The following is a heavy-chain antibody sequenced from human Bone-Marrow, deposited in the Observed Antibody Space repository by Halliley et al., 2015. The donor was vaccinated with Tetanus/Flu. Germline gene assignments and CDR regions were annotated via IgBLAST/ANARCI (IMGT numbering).Heavy chain of an antibody. J-gene: IGHJ4*02. D-gene: IGHD3-10*01. Sequence: LEGMGWISSFTGNTKYGQPLQGRLAVTTDKSTRTAYMELRSLRSDDTAMYFCAREAYYGSGIDYWGQGSLVTVSS. CDR2: ISSFTGNT. CDR3: AREAYYGSGIDY. V-gene: IGHV1-18*01.